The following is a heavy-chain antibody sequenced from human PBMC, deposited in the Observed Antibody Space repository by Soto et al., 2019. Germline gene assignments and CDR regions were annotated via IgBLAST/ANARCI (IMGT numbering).Heavy chain of an antibody. CDR2: IYYSGST. Sequence: SETLSLTCTVSGGSISSSSYYWGWIRQPPGKGLEWIGSIYYSGSTYYNPSLKSRVTISVDTSKNQFSLKLSSVTAADAAVYNCARQALPSIAARPFGYWFDPWGQGTLVTVSS. D-gene: IGHD6-6*01. J-gene: IGHJ5*02. CDR1: GGSISSSSYY. CDR3: ARQALPSIAARPFGYWFDP. V-gene: IGHV4-39*01.